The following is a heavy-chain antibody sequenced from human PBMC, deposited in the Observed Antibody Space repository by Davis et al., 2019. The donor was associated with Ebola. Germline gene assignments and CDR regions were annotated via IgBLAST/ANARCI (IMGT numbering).Heavy chain of an antibody. J-gene: IGHJ6*02. V-gene: IGHV4-34*01. CDR2: INHSGST. D-gene: IGHD1/OR15-1a*01. CDR3: ARFRRTFYYYYGMDV. CDR1: AGSFSDYY. Sequence: SETLSLTCAVYAGSFSDYYWSWIRQPPGKGLEWIGEINHSGSTNYNPSLKSRVTISVDTSKNQFSLKLSSVTAADTAVYYCARFRRTFYYYYGMDVWGQGTTVTVSS.